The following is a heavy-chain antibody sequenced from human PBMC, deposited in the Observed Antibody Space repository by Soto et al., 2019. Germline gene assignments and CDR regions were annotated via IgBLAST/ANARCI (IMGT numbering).Heavy chain of an antibody. D-gene: IGHD2-21*02. Sequence: QLQLQESGPGLVKPSETLSLTCTVSGGSNSSSSCYWGWIRQPPGKGLEWIGSIYYSGSTYYNPSRKGRGTMCGDTCESQFSRKLSSGAAADTAVYCCARLTVEDGDGYYYYGLDVWGQGTTVTVSS. CDR1: GGSNSSSSCY. J-gene: IGHJ6*02. CDR3: ARLTVEDGDGYYYYGLDV. CDR2: IYYSGST. V-gene: IGHV4-39*01.